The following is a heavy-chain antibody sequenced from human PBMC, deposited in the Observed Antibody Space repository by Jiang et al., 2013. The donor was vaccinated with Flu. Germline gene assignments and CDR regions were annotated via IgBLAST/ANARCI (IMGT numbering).Heavy chain of an antibody. V-gene: IGHV3-23*01. CDR3: AKVGPVFCNNANCYALDS. J-gene: IGHJ4*02. CDR2: ISNTGGST. D-gene: IGHD2/OR15-2a*01. Sequence: GLEWISGISNTGGSTNYADSVKGRFIISSDKSKNTLYLQMNNLRPEDTSTYYCAKVGPVFCNNANCYALDSWGQGTLVIVSS.